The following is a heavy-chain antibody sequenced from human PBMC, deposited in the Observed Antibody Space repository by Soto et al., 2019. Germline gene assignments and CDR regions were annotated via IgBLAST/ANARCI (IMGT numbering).Heavy chain of an antibody. CDR2: ISAYNGNT. V-gene: IGHV1-18*01. CDR3: ARGPDSLRFLKWSPHTHFDY. CDR1: GYTFTSYG. D-gene: IGHD3-3*01. J-gene: IGHJ4*02. Sequence: ASVKVSCKASGYTFTSYGISWVRQAPGQGLEWMGWISAYNGNTNYAQKLQGRVTMTTDTSTSTAYMELRSLRSDDTAVYYCARGPDSLRFLKWSPHTHFDYWGQGTLVTVSS.